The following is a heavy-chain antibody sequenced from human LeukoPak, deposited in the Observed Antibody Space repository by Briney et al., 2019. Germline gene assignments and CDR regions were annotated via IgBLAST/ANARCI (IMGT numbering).Heavy chain of an antibody. V-gene: IGHV1-8*01. D-gene: IGHD5-18*01. CDR2: MNPNSGNT. CDR1: GYTFTSYD. Sequence: ASVKVPCKASGYTFTSYDINWVRQATGQGLEWMGWMNPNSGNTGYAQKFQGRVTMTRNTSISTAYMELSSLRSEDTAVYYCARARSGYSYGPRWYNWFDPWGQGTLVTVSS. CDR3: ARARSGYSYGPRWYNWFDP. J-gene: IGHJ5*02.